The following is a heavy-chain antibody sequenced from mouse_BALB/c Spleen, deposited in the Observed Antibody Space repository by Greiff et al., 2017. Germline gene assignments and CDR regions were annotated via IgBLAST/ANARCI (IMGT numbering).Heavy chain of an antibody. V-gene: IGHV5-15*02. J-gene: IGHJ2*01. CDR2: ISNFAYSI. Sequence: EVKVEESGGGLVQPGGSRKLSCAASGFTFSDYGMAWVRQAPGKGPEWVAFISNFAYSIYYADTVTGRFTIAKENAKNTLYLEMSSLRSEDTAMYYCGRVSNLYYFDYWGQGTTLTVSS. CDR3: GRVSNLYYFDY. D-gene: IGHD4-1*01. CDR1: GFTFSDYG.